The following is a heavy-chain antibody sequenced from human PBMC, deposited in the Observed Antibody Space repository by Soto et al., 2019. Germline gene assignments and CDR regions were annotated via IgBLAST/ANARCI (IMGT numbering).Heavy chain of an antibody. V-gene: IGHV4-31*03. CDR3: ARSPRIAAAGSFDY. CDR1: GGSISSGGYY. CDR2: IYYSGST. D-gene: IGHD6-13*01. Sequence: QVQLQESGPGLVKPSQTLSLTCPVSGGSISSGGYYWSWIRQHPGKGLEWIGYIYYSGSTSYNPSLKSRVNMSVDTSKNLFSLKLSSVTAADTAVYYCARSPRIAAAGSFDYWGQGTLVTVSS. J-gene: IGHJ4*02.